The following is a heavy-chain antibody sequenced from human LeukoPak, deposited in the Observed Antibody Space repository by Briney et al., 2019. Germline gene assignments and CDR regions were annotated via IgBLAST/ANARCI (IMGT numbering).Heavy chain of an antibody. J-gene: IGHJ6*03. CDR2: IYTSGST. CDR1: GGSISSYY. CDR3: ARVSSGSYYNYYYYYMDV. D-gene: IGHD1-26*01. V-gene: IGHV4-4*07. Sequence: SETLSLTCTVSGGSISSYYWSWIRQPAGKGLEWIGRIYTSGSTNYNPSLKSRVTMSVDTSKNQFSLKLSSVTAADTAVHYCARVSSGSYYNYYYYYMDVWGKGTTVTVSS.